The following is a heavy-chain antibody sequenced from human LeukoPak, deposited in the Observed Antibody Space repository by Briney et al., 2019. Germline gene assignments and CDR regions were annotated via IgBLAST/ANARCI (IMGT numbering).Heavy chain of an antibody. Sequence: GRSLRLSCTASGFTFRSYAMHWVRQAPGKGLEWVAVISYDATDKYYADSVKGRFTISRDNPKNALYLQMNSLRTYDTAVYYCATHGTPGGSNAFDFWGQGTRVTVSS. CDR1: GFTFRSYA. CDR2: ISYDATDK. CDR3: ATHGTPGGSNAFDF. V-gene: IGHV3-30*04. D-gene: IGHD1-1*01. J-gene: IGHJ3*01.